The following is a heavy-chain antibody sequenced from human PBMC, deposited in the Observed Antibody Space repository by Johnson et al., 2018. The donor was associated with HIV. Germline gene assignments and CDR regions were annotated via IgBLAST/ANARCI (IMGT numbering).Heavy chain of an antibody. CDR2: ISYGGSSK. Sequence: QVQLVESGGGVVQPGRSLRLSCAASGFTFSSYAMHWVRQAPGKGLEWVAVISYGGSSKYYADSVKGRFTISRDNSKNTLNLQMNSLRPEDTAVYYCAKGMGLSIGELSDAFHFWGLGTVVTVSS. V-gene: IGHV3-30-3*01. J-gene: IGHJ3*01. D-gene: IGHD3-10*01. CDR1: GFTFSSYA. CDR3: AKGMGLSIGELSDAFHF.